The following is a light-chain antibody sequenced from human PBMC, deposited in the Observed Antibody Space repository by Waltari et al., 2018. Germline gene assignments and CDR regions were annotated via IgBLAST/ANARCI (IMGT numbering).Light chain of an antibody. Sequence: EIVMTQSPGILSLSPGERATLSCRASQNLSANYVAWYQHRPGQPPRLLIFGASSRAAGIPDRFSGRGSATDFTLTISRLEPEDFTMYFCHQSAGSPQTFGQGTKLDIK. CDR2: GAS. CDR3: HQSAGSPQT. CDR1: QNLSANY. V-gene: IGKV3-20*01. J-gene: IGKJ2*01.